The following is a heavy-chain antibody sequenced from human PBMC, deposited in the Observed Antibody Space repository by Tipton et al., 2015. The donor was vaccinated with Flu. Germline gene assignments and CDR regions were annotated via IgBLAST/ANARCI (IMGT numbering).Heavy chain of an antibody. J-gene: IGHJ4*02. CDR3: VRDHSSSSGYLDW. V-gene: IGHV1-18*01. D-gene: IGHD2-2*01. Sequence: QLVQSGAEVKKPGASVRVSCKASGYTFTSFGISWVRQAPGQGLEWMGRIGVYSGKADYTQKFQGRVTMTTDTSTSTAYMELSSLTSDDTAVYYCVRDHSSSSGYLDWWGQGTLVIVSS. CDR1: GYTFTSFG. CDR2: IGVYSGKA.